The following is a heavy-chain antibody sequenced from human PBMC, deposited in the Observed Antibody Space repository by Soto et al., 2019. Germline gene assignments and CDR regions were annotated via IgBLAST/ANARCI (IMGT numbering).Heavy chain of an antibody. V-gene: IGHV3-23*01. J-gene: IGHJ4*02. CDR3: AKSFSSNWYDYFDY. CDR1: GVTFVGDS. CDR2: ISGSGATT. D-gene: IGHD6-13*01. Sequence: GGSLRLSWAASGVTFVGDSMRWVRQDPGKGLEWVSAISGSGATTYYADSVKGRFTISRDKSKNTLYLQMNSLRAEDTALYYCAKSFSSNWYDYFDYWGQGSLVTVSS.